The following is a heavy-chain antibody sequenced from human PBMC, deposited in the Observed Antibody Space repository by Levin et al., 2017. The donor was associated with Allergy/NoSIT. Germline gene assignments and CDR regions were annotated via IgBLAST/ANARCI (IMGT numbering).Heavy chain of an antibody. J-gene: IGHJ6*02. CDR3: AKYRYFGSGSYSSRPMDV. CDR2: IAYDGSGK. V-gene: IGHV3-30*18. Sequence: GGSLRLSCAASEFTFSSYGMHWVRQVPGEGLEWVAVIAYDGSGKEYADSVKGRFTISRDDSKNTLYLQMNTLRAEDTAVYYCAKYRYFGSGSYSSRPMDVWGQGTTVTVSS. D-gene: IGHD3-10*01. CDR1: EFTFSSYG.